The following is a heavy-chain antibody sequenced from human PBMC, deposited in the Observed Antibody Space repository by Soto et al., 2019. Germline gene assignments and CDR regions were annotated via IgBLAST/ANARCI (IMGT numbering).Heavy chain of an antibody. J-gene: IGHJ4*02. D-gene: IGHD6-19*01. CDR2: IYYSGST. V-gene: IGHV4-61*08. CDR1: GGSVSSGGYY. CDR3: ASVIAVAGNNVN. Sequence: SETLSLTCTVSGGSVSSGGYYWSWIRQPPGKGLEWIGYIYYSGSTNYNPSLKSRVTISVDTSKNQFSLKLSSVTAADTAVYSGASVIAVAGNNVNWYQGNLVTVYS.